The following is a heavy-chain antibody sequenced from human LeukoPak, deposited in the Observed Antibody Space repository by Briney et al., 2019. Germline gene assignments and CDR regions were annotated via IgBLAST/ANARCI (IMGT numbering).Heavy chain of an antibody. V-gene: IGHV3-23*01. CDR2: ISGSGGST. D-gene: IGHD3-10*01. J-gene: IGHJ4*02. CDR3: ARGADHGGSYYPD. CDR1: GFTFSSYA. Sequence: GGSLRLSCAASGFTFSSYAMSWVRQAPGKGLEWVSAISGSGGSTYYADSVKGRFTMSRDNAKSTLYLQMSSLRVEDTAVYYCARGADHGGSYYPDWGQGTRVTVSS.